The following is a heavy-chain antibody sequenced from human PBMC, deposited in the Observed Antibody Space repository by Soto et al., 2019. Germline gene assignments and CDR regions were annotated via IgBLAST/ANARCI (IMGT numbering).Heavy chain of an antibody. CDR2: IYPGDSDI. D-gene: IGHD6-19*01. V-gene: IGHV5-51*01. CDR1: GYSFNTYW. Sequence: GESLKISCKASGYSFNTYWIAWVRQLPGKGLEWMGIIYPGDSDITYSPSFEGQVTISADKSISTAYLQWSSLKASDSAMYYCARRRLAAGLPQLDYWGQGTLVTVSS. J-gene: IGHJ4*02. CDR3: ARRRLAAGLPQLDY.